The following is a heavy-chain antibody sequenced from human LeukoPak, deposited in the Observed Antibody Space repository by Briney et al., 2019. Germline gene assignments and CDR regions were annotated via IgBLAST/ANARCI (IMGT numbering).Heavy chain of an antibody. CDR2: IRYDGSNK. CDR1: GFTFSSYG. D-gene: IGHD2-21*02. J-gene: IGHJ6*03. CDR3: AKRGCDILYYYYYYMDV. V-gene: IGHV3-30*02. Sequence: GGSLRLSCAASGFTFSSYGMHWVRQAPGKGLEWVAFIRYDGSNKYYADSVKGRFTISRDNSKNTLYLQMNSLRAEDTAVYYCAKRGCDILYYYYYYMDVWGKGTTVTISS.